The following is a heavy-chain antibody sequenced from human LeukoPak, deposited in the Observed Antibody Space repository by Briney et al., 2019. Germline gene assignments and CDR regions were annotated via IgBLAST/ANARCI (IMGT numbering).Heavy chain of an antibody. CDR3: ARDDNWNDKPFDF. CDR2: ISTSSSYI. D-gene: IGHD1-20*01. V-gene: IGHV3-21*01. J-gene: IGHJ4*02. CDR1: RVNLRAYN. Sequence: GGSLRLSCVASRVNLRAYNMNWVRQAPGKGLQWVSSISTSSSYIYYADSVKGRFTISRDNAENSLYLQMHSLRVEDTALYYCARDDNWNDKPFDFWGQGTLVTVSS.